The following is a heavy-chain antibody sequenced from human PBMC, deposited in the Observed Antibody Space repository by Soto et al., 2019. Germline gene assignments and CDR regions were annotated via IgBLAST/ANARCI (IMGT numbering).Heavy chain of an antibody. CDR2: IDPRDSYA. J-gene: IGHJ6*02. Sequence: EVQLVQSGAEVKKPGDSLTISCKASGYNFTTYWISWVRQMPGKGLEWMGKIDPRDSYANYSPSFQGHVTFSSDKSISTAYLHWSNLKASDTAVYYCARLFTMVRGRVMDVWGQGTTVIVSS. D-gene: IGHD3-10*01. CDR3: ARLFTMVRGRVMDV. CDR1: GYNFTTYW. V-gene: IGHV5-10-1*03.